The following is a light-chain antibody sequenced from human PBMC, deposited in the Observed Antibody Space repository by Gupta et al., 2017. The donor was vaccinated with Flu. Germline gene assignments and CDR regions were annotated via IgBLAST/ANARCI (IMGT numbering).Light chain of an antibody. Sequence: QSVLTQPPSVSGAPGQKVTISCTGTSSNIGAGYDVHWYQQLPGRAPKLLIYGNSNRPSGVPDRFSGSKSATSASLAITGLQAEDEADYYCQSYDSSLSGSWVFGGGTKLTVL. CDR2: GNS. CDR3: QSYDSSLSGSWV. CDR1: SSNIGAGYD. V-gene: IGLV1-40*01. J-gene: IGLJ3*02.